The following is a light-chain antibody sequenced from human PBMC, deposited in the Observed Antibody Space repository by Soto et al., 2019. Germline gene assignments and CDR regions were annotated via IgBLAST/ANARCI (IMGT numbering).Light chain of an antibody. CDR2: AAS. Sequence: DIQMTQSPSSLSASVGDRVTITCRASQRITSYLNWYQQKPGEAPNLLIYAASSLQSGVPSRFSGSGSGTDFTLTISSLQPEDFATYYCQQSYSIPWTFGQGTKVDIK. CDR3: QQSYSIPWT. V-gene: IGKV1-39*01. CDR1: QRITSY. J-gene: IGKJ1*01.